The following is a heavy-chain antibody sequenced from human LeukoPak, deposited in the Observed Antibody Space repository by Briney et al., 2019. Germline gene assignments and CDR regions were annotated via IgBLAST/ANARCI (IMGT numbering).Heavy chain of an antibody. CDR2: IYTSGST. Sequence: SETLSLTCTVSGGSISSYYWRWIRQPAGKGLEWIGRIYTSGSTNYNPSLKSRVTMSVDTSKNQFSLKLSSVTAADTAVYYCAREVVVAASTQNWFDPWGQGTLVTVSS. J-gene: IGHJ5*02. CDR1: GGSISSYY. D-gene: IGHD2-15*01. CDR3: AREVVVAASTQNWFDP. V-gene: IGHV4-4*07.